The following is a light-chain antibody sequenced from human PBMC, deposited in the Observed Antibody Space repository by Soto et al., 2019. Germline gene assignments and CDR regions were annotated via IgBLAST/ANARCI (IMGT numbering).Light chain of an antibody. Sequence: IVMTHSPATLSVSPGERATLSCSARQSVGSDLAWYQQKPCQAPRLVIYDIFTRATGVKTRISGSGSGTEFTLTISIRQSEDFAVYYCKQYNSCTLTFGGGTKVEIK. CDR1: QSVGSD. CDR3: KQYNSCTLT. V-gene: IGKV3D-15*01. J-gene: IGKJ4*01. CDR2: DIF.